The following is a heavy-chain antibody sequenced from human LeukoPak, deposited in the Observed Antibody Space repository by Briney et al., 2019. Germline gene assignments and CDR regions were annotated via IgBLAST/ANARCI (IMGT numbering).Heavy chain of an antibody. J-gene: IGHJ4*02. V-gene: IGHV3-33*01. CDR1: GFILGRYC. D-gene: IGHD5-18*01. CDR2: IWNDGSDK. Sequence: GGSLTLAWAASGFILGRYCMHWVRQAPGTWQACVVFIWNDGSDKYYADSVMGRFTISRDNSKNTLYLQMNSLRAEDTAVYYCARDQIYTYGTTAPLDYWGQGTLVTVSS. CDR3: ARDQIYTYGTTAPLDY.